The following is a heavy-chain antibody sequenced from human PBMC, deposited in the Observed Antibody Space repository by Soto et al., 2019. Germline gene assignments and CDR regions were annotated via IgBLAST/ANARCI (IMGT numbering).Heavy chain of an antibody. CDR2: IKQDGSEK. V-gene: IGHV3-7*01. CDR1: GFTFSSYC. J-gene: IGHJ3*02. D-gene: IGHD3-3*01. CDR3: ASTYYDFWSGYYLSGQDAFDI. Sequence: PGGSLRLSCAASGFTFSSYCMSWVRQAPGKGLEWVANIKQDGSEKYYVDSVKGRFTISRDNARNSLYLQMNSLRAEDTAVYYCASTYYDFWSGYYLSGQDAFDIWGQGTMVTVSS.